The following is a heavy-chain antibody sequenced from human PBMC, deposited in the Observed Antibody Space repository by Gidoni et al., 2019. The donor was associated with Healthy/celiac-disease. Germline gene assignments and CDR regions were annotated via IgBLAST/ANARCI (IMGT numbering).Heavy chain of an antibody. J-gene: IGHJ5*02. CDR2: IYYSGRT. Sequence: QVQLQESGPGLVKPSETLSLTCTVSGGPISSYYWSWIRQPPGKGLEWIGYIYYSGRTNYNPSLKSRVTISVDTSKNQFSLKLSSVTAADTAVYYCARVYPPIMTTVTTRAHWFDPWGQGTLVTVSS. CDR1: GGPISSYY. D-gene: IGHD4-4*01. CDR3: ARVYPPIMTTVTTRAHWFDP. V-gene: IGHV4-59*01.